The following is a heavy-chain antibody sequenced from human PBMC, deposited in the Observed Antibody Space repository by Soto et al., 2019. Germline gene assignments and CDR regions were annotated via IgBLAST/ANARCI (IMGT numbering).Heavy chain of an antibody. V-gene: IGHV5-51*01. Sequence: GESLKISCLGFGYTYNIYWIAWVRQMPGKALEWMGIIYPDDSDIRYSPSFEGQVTFSVDKSIGTAYLQWSSLKASDTAMYYCARRNILTGRTPLFDYWGQGTLVTVSS. CDR3: ARRNILTGRTPLFDY. J-gene: IGHJ4*02. D-gene: IGHD3-9*01. CDR2: IYPDDSDI. CDR1: GYTYNIYW.